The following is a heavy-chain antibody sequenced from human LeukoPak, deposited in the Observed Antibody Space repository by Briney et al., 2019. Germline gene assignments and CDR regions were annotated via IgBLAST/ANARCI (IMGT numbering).Heavy chain of an antibody. CDR2: INRSGTT. Sequence: SETLSLTCAVYGGSFSGYYWSWIRQPPGKGLEWIGEINRSGTTNYNPSLKTRVTISVDTSKNQFSLKLNSVTAADTAVYYCARTYSGSYYERSYYFDYWGQGTLVTVSS. V-gene: IGHV4-34*01. D-gene: IGHD1-26*01. CDR1: GGSFSGYY. CDR3: ARTYSGSYYERSYYFDY. J-gene: IGHJ4*02.